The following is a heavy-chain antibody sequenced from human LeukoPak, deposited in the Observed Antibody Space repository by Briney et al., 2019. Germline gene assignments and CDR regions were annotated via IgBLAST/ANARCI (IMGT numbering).Heavy chain of an antibody. V-gene: IGHV4-39*01. D-gene: IGHD5-12*01. CDR1: GGSISSTNYY. CDR3: ARRRGYLYNWLDP. J-gene: IGHJ5*02. CDR2: IFYGGNT. Sequence: SETLSLTCTVSGGSISSTNYYWGWIRQPPGKGLEWIATIFYGGNTYYNPSLKSRVTISVDTSKNQFSLKLSSVTAADTAVYYCARRRGYLYNWLDPWGQGTLVTVSS.